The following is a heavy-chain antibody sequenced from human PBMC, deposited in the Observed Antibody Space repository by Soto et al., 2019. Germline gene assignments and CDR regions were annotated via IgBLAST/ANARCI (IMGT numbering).Heavy chain of an antibody. J-gene: IGHJ4*02. CDR2: VYYTGST. CDR1: GGSISGSY. CDR3: ARSVAVPGAHIDY. D-gene: IGHD6-19*01. Sequence: SETLSLTCSVSGGSISGSYWSWIRQSPGKGLEWLGYVYYTGSTNYSPSLRSRVSISVDTSKNEFSLRPSSVTAADTAVYFCARSVAVPGAHIDYWGQGTQVTVSS. V-gene: IGHV4-59*01.